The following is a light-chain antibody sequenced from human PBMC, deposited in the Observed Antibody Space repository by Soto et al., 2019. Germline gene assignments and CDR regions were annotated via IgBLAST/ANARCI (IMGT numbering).Light chain of an antibody. J-gene: IGLJ1*01. CDR2: NSY. V-gene: IGLV1-44*01. CDR1: SSNIGSKT. Sequence: QSVLTQPPSASRTPGQRVTISCSRSSSNIGSKTVNWYQQLPGTVPKLLIYNSYQRPSGVPDRFSGSKSGTSASLAISGLQSEDEADYYCAAWDASLNGYVFGTGTKVTVL. CDR3: AAWDASLNGYV.